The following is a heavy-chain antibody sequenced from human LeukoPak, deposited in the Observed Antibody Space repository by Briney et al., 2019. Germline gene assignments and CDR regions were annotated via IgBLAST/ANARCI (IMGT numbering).Heavy chain of an antibody. CDR3: GRVEPHNDVFDI. D-gene: IGHD1-26*01. Sequence: GASVKVSCKASGYTFTSYGISWVRRAPGQGLEWMGWISAYNGNTNYAQKLQGRVTMTTDTSTSTAYMELRSLRSDDTAVYYCGRVEPHNDVFDIWAKGKMVTVSS. J-gene: IGHJ3*02. V-gene: IGHV1-18*01. CDR1: GYTFTSYG. CDR2: ISAYNGNT.